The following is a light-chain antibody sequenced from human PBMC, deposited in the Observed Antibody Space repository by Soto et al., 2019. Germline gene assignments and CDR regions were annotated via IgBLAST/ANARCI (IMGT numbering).Light chain of an antibody. V-gene: IGLV1-40*01. J-gene: IGLJ2*01. Sequence: LTQPPSVSGAPGQRVTISCTGSSSNIGAGYDVHWYQQLPGTAPKILIYGNSNRPSGVPDRFSGSKSGTSASLAITGLQAEDEADYYCQSYDSSLSVVFGGGTKLTVL. CDR3: QSYDSSLSVV. CDR1: SSNIGAGYD. CDR2: GNS.